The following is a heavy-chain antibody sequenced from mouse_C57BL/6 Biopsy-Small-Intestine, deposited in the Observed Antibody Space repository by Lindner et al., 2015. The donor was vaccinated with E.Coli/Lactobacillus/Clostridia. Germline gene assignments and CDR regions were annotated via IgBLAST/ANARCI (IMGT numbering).Heavy chain of an antibody. D-gene: IGHD5-2*01. Sequence: SVKVSCKASGYTFTSNYMHWVRQAPGQGLEWMGIINPRGGSTTYTQKFQGRVTMTRDTTTSTFYMELGSLRSTDTAVYYCARDDTLQKRLLEYLPQYYFDYWGQGTPVTVSS. CDR1: GYTFTSNY. V-gene: IGHV1-53*01. CDR2: INPRGGST. J-gene: IGHJ2*01. CDR3: ARDDTLQKRLLEYLPQYYFDY.